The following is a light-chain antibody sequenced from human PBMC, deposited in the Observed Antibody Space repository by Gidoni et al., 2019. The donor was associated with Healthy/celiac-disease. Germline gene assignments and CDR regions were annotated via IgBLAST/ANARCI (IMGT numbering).Light chain of an antibody. CDR3: QVWDSSSDHPVV. J-gene: IGLJ2*01. CDR2: HDY. Sequence: YVLPQPHSVSVPPGKTARITCGGNNIGSKSVHSYQQKPGQAPVLVVYHDYDRPAEIPERFTGSNAGNTATLTIRRVEAGDEAGYYWQVWDSSSDHPVVFGGGTKLTVL. V-gene: IGLV3-21*03. CDR1: NIGSKS.